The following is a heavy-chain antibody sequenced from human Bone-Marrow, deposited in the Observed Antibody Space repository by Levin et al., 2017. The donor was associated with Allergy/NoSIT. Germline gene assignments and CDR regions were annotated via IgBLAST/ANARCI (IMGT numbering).Heavy chain of an antibody. V-gene: IGHV1-58*02. D-gene: IGHD2-2*02. J-gene: IGHJ4*02. CDR3: AAASFKYCSSTNCYNFEY. CDR1: GFTFISSG. CDR2: IAVGSGNT. Sequence: ASVKVSCKASGFTFISSGMQWVRQARGRRLEWIGWIAVGSGNTNYAQKFQERVTITRDMSTSTAYMELSSLRSEDTAIYYCAAASFKYCSSTNCYNFEYWGQGTLVTVSS.